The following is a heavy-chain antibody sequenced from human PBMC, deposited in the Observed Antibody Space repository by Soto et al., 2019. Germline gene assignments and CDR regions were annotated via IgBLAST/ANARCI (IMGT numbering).Heavy chain of an antibody. CDR2: IYHSGST. Sequence: QLQLQESGSGLVKPSQTLSLTCAVSGGSISSGGYSWSWIRQPPGKGLEWIGYIYHSGSTYYNPSLKCRGTISVDRSKYQFSLKLSSVTAADTAVYYCARDGGAYCGGDCYSFFDSWGQGTLVTVSS. J-gene: IGHJ4*02. CDR3: ARDGGAYCGGDCYSFFDS. CDR1: GGSISSGGYS. D-gene: IGHD2-21*02. V-gene: IGHV4-30-2*01.